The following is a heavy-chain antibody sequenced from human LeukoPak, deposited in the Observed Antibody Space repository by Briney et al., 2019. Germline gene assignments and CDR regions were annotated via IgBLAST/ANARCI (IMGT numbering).Heavy chain of an antibody. D-gene: IGHD7-27*01. J-gene: IGHJ6*02. CDR1: GYTFTGYH. V-gene: IGHV1-2*02. CDR3: ARDELGTLYYYYGMDV. Sequence: GASVKVSCKASGYTFTGYHMHWVRQAPGQGLEWMGWINPNSGGTNYAQKFQDRVTMTRDTSISTAYMELSRLRSDDTAVYYCARDELGTLYYYYGMDVWGQGTTVTVSS. CDR2: INPNSGGT.